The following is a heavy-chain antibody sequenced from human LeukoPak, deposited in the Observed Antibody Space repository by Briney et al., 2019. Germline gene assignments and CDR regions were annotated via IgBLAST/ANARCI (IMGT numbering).Heavy chain of an antibody. J-gene: IGHJ4*02. Sequence: GGSLRLSCAASGFTLSNYWMTWVRQSPGKGLEWVAIINPDGSGKYYVDSVKGRFTVSRDNAKNSLYLQMSSLRAEDTAVYYCARGGHRQKEFWGQGTLVTVSS. D-gene: IGHD3-10*01. CDR1: GFTLSNYW. V-gene: IGHV3-7*01. CDR3: ARGGHRQKEF. CDR2: INPDGSGK.